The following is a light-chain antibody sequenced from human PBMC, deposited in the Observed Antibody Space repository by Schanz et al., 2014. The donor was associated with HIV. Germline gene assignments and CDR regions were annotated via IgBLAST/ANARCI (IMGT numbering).Light chain of an antibody. CDR2: GAS. J-gene: IGKJ1*01. V-gene: IGKV3-20*01. Sequence: EIVMTQSPATLSVSPGERATLSCRASQSISRNYLAWFQQKPGQAPRLLIFGASIRTTGIPDRFSGSGSGTDFTLTITRLEPEDYAVYYCQQYGSLPWTFGQGTKVEVK. CDR3: QQYGSLPWT. CDR1: QSISRNY.